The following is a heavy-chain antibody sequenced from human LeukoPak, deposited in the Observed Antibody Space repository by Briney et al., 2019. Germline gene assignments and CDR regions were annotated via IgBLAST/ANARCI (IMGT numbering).Heavy chain of an antibody. V-gene: IGHV3-30*18. CDR1: GFTFSSYG. Sequence: GGSLRLSCAASGFTFSSYGMHWVRQAPGKGLEWVAVISYDGSNKYYADSVKGRFTISRDNSKNTLYLQMNSLRAEDTAVYYCAKEGAFDIWGQGTMVTVSS. J-gene: IGHJ3*02. CDR2: ISYDGSNK. CDR3: AKEGAFDI.